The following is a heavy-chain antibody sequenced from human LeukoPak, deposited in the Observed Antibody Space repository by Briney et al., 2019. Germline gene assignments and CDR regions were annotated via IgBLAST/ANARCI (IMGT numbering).Heavy chain of an antibody. J-gene: IGHJ4*02. Sequence: PGGSLRLSCAASGFTFSSYAMSWVRQAPGKGLEWVSAISDSGGSTYYADSVEGRFTISRDNSKNTLYLQMNSLRAEDTAVYYCAKMGGSGSSWYGVRFDYWGQGTLVTVSS. CDR2: ISDSGGST. CDR3: AKMGGSGSSWYGVRFDY. CDR1: GFTFSSYA. V-gene: IGHV3-23*01. D-gene: IGHD6-13*01.